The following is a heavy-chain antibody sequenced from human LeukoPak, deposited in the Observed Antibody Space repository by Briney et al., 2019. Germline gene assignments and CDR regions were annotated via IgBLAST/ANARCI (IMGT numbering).Heavy chain of an antibody. D-gene: IGHD5/OR15-5a*01. CDR3: ARFVQVSETAGGY. J-gene: IGHJ4*02. Sequence: GASVKVSCKASGYTFTDYYMHWVRQAPGQGLEWMGWINPRSGGTNYAQKFQGRVTMTRDTSISAAYMDLSRLISDDTAVYYCARFVQVSETAGGYWGQGTLVTVSS. V-gene: IGHV1-2*02. CDR2: INPRSGGT. CDR1: GYTFTDYY.